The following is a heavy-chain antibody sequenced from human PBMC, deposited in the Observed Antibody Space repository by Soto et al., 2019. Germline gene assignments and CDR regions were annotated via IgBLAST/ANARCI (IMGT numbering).Heavy chain of an antibody. J-gene: IGHJ6*02. CDR2: ISYDGSKK. CDR1: GFPFINYG. D-gene: IGHD3-22*01. V-gene: IGHV3-30*03. Sequence: GDSLTLSWAASGFPFINYGLHWVRLAPGPGQDWVAVISYDGSKKYYSDSVKGRFTISGDNTQRKLDLQMKSLRGEDTAVYYCLQEWGAGKGADYYYSCRGMDVCGQVT. CDR3: LQEWGAGKGADYYYSCRGMDV.